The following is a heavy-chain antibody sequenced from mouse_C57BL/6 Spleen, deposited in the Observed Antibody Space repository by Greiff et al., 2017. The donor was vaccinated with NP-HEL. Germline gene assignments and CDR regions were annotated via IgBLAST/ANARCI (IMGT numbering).Heavy chain of an antibody. CDR3: ARATVVARGYFDV. CDR1: GYSITSGYY. V-gene: IGHV3-6*01. CDR2: ISYDGSN. J-gene: IGHJ1*03. D-gene: IGHD1-1*01. Sequence: ESGPGLVKPSQSLSLTCSVTGYSITSGYYWNWIRQFPGNKLEWMGYISYDGSNNYNPSLKNRISITRDTSKNQFFLKLNSVTTEDTATYYCARATVVARGYFDVWGTGTTVTVSS.